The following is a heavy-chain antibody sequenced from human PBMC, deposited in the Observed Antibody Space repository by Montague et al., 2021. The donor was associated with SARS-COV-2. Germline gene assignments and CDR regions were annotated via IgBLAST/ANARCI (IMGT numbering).Heavy chain of an antibody. J-gene: IGHJ3*02. CDR1: RFTFSSYA. Sequence: SLRLSCAASRFTFSSYAMSWVRQAPGKGLEWVSAISGSGGSRYSAGSLRGRFTISRDNSKNTLYLQLNSLRAEDTAVYYCAKDASYDILSGPWSLWGRFAFDXWGQGTMVTVSS. CDR2: ISGSGGSR. V-gene: IGHV3-23*01. D-gene: IGHD3-9*01. CDR3: AKDASYDILSGPWSLWGRFAFDX.